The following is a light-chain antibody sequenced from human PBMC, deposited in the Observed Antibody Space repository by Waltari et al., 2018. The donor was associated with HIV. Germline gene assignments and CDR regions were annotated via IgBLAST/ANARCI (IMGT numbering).Light chain of an antibody. CDR2: RNS. Sequence: QSVLTHPPSASGTPGQRVTISCSGGSSHIGRNHVHWYQQFPGKAPRLLFYRNSERPSGVSDRFAGSKSGTSASLAISGLQSEDEADYFCAAWDDSVNALIFGGGTKVTVL. CDR1: SSHIGRNH. J-gene: IGLJ2*01. CDR3: AAWDDSVNALI. V-gene: IGLV1-44*01.